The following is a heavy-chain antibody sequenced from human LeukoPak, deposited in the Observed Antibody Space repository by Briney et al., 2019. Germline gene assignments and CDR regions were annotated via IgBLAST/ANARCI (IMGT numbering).Heavy chain of an antibody. V-gene: IGHV1-18*01. Sequence: ASVNVSRTASGYTFTSYGISWVRQAPVQGLEWVGWICTYNGNTNYAQKLQGRVTMTKDTSTSTAYMELRSLRSDDTAVYYCARPIGSSWYGWFDPWGQGTLVTVSS. CDR1: GYTFTSYG. CDR2: ICTYNGNT. J-gene: IGHJ5*02. D-gene: IGHD6-13*01. CDR3: ARPIGSSWYGWFDP.